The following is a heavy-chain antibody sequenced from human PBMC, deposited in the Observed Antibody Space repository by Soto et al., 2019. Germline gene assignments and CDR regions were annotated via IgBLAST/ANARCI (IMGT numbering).Heavy chain of an antibody. J-gene: IGHJ5*02. V-gene: IGHV3-23*01. CDR1: GFTFSSYA. CDR3: AEGEYSYGYDWFDP. CDR2: ISGSGGST. D-gene: IGHD5-18*01. Sequence: EVQLLESGGGLVQPGGSLRLSCAASGFTFSSYAMSWVRQAPGKGLEWVSAISGSGGSTYDADSVKGRFTISRDNSKNTRCLGMNSLRAEDTAVDYGAEGEYSYGYDWFDPWGQGILVKDSS.